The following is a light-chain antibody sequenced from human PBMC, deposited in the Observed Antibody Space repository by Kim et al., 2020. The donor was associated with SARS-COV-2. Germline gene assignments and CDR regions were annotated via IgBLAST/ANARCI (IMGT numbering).Light chain of an antibody. CDR1: QSVRSY. V-gene: IGKV1-39*01. J-gene: IGKJ1*01. CDR3: QHSNSAPPT. CDR2: SAS. Sequence: ASVGDRVTISCRASQSVRSYLNWYQQKPGEAPKLLIYSASTLHNGVPSRFSGSGSGTDFTLTISSLQPEDFATYYCQHSNSAPPTFGQGTKVDIK.